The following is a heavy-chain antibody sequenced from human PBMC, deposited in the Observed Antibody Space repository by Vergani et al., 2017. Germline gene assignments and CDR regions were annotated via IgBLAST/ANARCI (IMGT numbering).Heavy chain of an antibody. D-gene: IGHD5-18*01. Sequence: QVQLQQWGAGLVKPSQTLSLTCTVSGDSISSGAYYWSWIRQHPGMGLEWIGYIHYSGSTSYSPSLRGRVTISVDTSKNQFSLKLTSVTAADTAVYYCARDGGYSYGYSIDYWGQGTLVTVSS. CDR1: GDSISSGAYY. CDR3: ARDGGYSYGYSIDY. V-gene: IGHV4-31*03. CDR2: IHYSGST. J-gene: IGHJ4*02.